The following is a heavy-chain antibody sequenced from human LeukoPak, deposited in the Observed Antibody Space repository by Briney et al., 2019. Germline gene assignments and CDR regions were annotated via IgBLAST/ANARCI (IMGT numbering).Heavy chain of an antibody. CDR3: AKTYYDILTGPNWFDP. J-gene: IGHJ5*02. D-gene: IGHD3-9*01. V-gene: IGHV3-23*01. CDR2: ISGSGGST. Sequence: GGSLRLSCAASGFTFSSYAMSWVRQAPGKGLEWVPAISGSGGSTYYADSVKGRFTISRDNSKNTLYLQMNSLRAEDTAVYYCAKTYYDILTGPNWFDPWGQGTLVTVSS. CDR1: GFTFSSYA.